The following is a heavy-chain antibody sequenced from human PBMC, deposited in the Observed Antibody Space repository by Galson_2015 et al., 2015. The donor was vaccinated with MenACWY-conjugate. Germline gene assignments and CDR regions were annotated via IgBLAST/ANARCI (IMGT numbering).Heavy chain of an antibody. CDR1: GFTVNSYY. CDR3: ARHSSGYYYYVDY. J-gene: IGHJ4*02. D-gene: IGHD3-22*01. Sequence: SLRLSYAASGFTVNSYYMSWFRQAPGKGLEWVSLIYSGGSTYYADSVKGRFTISRDSSKNTLYLQMNSLRAEDTAVYYCARHSSGYYYYVDYWGQGSLVTVSS. CDR2: IYSGGST. V-gene: IGHV3-66*02.